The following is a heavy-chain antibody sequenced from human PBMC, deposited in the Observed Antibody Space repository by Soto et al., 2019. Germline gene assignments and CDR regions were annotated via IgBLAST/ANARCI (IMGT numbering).Heavy chain of an antibody. CDR3: GVQYEY. J-gene: IGHJ4*02. Sequence: GGSLRLSCEASGLNFTKHPMIWVRQGPGKGLEWVAAISGRTGDTAYADSVRGRSTLSIDSSTYTMFLQMNSLRAEDTAVYYCGVQYEYWGQGTLVTVSS. V-gene: IGHV3-23*01. CDR1: GLNFTKHP. CDR2: ISGRTGDT.